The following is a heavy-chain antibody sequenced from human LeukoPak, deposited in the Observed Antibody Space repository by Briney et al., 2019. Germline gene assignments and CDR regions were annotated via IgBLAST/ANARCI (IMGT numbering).Heavy chain of an antibody. CDR2: NNPNSGGT. J-gene: IGHJ4*02. CDR1: GYTFTGYY. D-gene: IGHD5-18*01. V-gene: IGHV1-2*06. Sequence: ASVKVSCKASGYTFTGYYVHWVRQAPGQGLEWMGRNNPNSGGTNYAQKFQGRVTMTRDTSISTAYMELSRLRSDDTAVYYCARVDTADYWGQGTLVTVSS. CDR3: ARVDTADY.